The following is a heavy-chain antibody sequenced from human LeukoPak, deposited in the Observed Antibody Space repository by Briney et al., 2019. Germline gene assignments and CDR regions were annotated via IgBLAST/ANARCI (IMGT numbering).Heavy chain of an antibody. Sequence: PGTLSLTCTVSDDSISDDYRGWIRQPPGEGLERIGYFHNSGTSTYNPSHKSRVTISADTSKNQISLQRNSLTTADTAVYYCTRGAGWLIDYRGQGNLVTVSS. D-gene: IGHD3-16*01. CDR2: FHNSGTS. J-gene: IGHJ4*02. CDR1: DDSISDDY. CDR3: TRGAGWLIDY. V-gene: IGHV4-59*01.